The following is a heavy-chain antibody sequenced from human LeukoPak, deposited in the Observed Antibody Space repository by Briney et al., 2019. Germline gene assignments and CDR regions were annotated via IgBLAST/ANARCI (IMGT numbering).Heavy chain of an antibody. CDR2: MNPNSGNT. CDR1: GYTFTSYD. Sequence: ASVKASCKASGYTFTSYDINWVRQATGQGFEWMGWMNPNSGNTGYAQKFQGRVTMTRNTSISTAYMELSSLRSEDTAVYYCARHCSSTSCSFFDPWGQGTLVTVSS. V-gene: IGHV1-8*01. J-gene: IGHJ5*02. CDR3: ARHCSSTSCSFFDP. D-gene: IGHD2-2*01.